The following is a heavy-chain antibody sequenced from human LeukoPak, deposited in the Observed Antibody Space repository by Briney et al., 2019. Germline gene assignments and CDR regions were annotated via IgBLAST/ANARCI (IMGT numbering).Heavy chain of an antibody. V-gene: IGHV3-33*01. CDR3: AREGLGTVTPAGWFDP. CDR1: GFTFSSYG. J-gene: IGHJ5*02. D-gene: IGHD3-16*01. CDR2: IWYDGSNK. Sequence: AGGSLRLSCAASGFTFSSYGMHWVRQAPGKGLEWVAVIWYDGSNKYYADSVKGRFTISRDNSKNTLYLQMNSLRAEDTAVYYCAREGLGTVTPAGWFDPWGQGTLVTVSS.